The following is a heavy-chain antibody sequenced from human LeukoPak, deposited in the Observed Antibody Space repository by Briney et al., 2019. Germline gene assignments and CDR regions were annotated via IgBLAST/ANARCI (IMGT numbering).Heavy chain of an antibody. CDR2: ISWNSDGI. CDR1: GFAFDEYA. D-gene: IGHD4-23*01. J-gene: IGHJ3*02. V-gene: IGHV3-9*01. CDR3: TKAGREFRWRPYDGFDI. Sequence: QTGGSLRLSCAASGFAFDEYAMYWVRQVPGKGLEWVSGISWNSDGIGYADSVKGRFTISRDNAENSLYLQMNSLRTDDTALYYCTKAGREFRWRPYDGFDIWGQGTMVTVSS.